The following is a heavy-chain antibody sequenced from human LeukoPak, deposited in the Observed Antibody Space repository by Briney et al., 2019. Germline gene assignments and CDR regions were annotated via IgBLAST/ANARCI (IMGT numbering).Heavy chain of an antibody. V-gene: IGHV3-74*01. J-gene: IGHJ4*02. CDR3: AKDRGVVSPFDY. CDR2: INPDGSTT. CDR1: GFTFSRYW. Sequence: PGESLRLSCAASGFTFSRYWIHWVRQAPGKGLEWVSRINPDGSTTTYADSVKGRFTISRDNSKNTLYLQMNSLRAEDTAVYYCAKDRGVVSPFDYWGQGTLVTVSS. D-gene: IGHD4-23*01.